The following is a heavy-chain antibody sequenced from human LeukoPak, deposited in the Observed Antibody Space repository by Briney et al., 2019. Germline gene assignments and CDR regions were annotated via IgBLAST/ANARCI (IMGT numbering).Heavy chain of an antibody. CDR3: SKGADGARPRDYYYYGMDV. V-gene: IGHV1-8*01. CDR1: GYTFTSYD. Sequence: ASVKVSCKASGYTFTSYDINWVRQAAGQGLEWMGWMNPNSGNTGYAQKFQGRVTMTRNTSISTAYMELSSLRSEDTAVYYCSKGADGARPRDYYYYGMDVWGQGTTVTVSS. D-gene: IGHD1-26*01. CDR2: MNPNSGNT. J-gene: IGHJ6*02.